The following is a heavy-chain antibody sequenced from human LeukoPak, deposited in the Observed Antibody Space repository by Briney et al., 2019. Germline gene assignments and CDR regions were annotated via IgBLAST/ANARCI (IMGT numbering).Heavy chain of an antibody. V-gene: IGHV4-39*01. CDR3: ARRLKGTTVTNYFDY. CDR1: GGSISSSSYY. CDR2: IYYSASN. D-gene: IGHD4-17*01. Sequence: SETLSLTCTVSGGSISSSSYYSGWLRQPPGKGLEWIGSIYYSASNYYNPSLKSRVSISVDTSKNQFSLKLSSVTAADTAVYYCARRLKGTTVTNYFDYWGQGTLVTVSS. J-gene: IGHJ4*02.